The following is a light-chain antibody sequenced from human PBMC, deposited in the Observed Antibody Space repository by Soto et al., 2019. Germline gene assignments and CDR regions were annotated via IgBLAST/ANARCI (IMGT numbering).Light chain of an antibody. CDR3: QSYDSSMSRYV. CDR2: GNS. CDR1: SSNNGAGYD. J-gene: IGLJ1*01. Sequence: QSVLPQPPSVSGAPGQRVTISCTGSSSNNGAGYDVHWYQQLPGTAPKLLIYGNSNRPSGVPDRFSGSKSGTSASLAITGLQVEDEAYYYCQSYDSSMSRYVFGTGTEGTVL. V-gene: IGLV1-40*01.